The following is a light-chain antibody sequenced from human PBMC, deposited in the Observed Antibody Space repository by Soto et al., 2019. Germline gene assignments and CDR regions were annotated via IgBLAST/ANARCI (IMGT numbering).Light chain of an antibody. CDR1: SSDVGTYNY. CDR3: SSYTSSRTWV. J-gene: IGLJ3*02. Sequence: QSVLTQSASVSGSPGQSITISCSGTSSDVGTYNYVSWYQQHPGKAPKLMIYEVNNRPSGVSSRFSGSKSGNTASLTISGLQAEDGADYYCSSYTSSRTWVFGGGTKVTVL. V-gene: IGLV2-14*01. CDR2: EVN.